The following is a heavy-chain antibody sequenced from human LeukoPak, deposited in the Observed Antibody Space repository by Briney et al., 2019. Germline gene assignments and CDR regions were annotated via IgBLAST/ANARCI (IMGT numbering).Heavy chain of an antibody. J-gene: IGHJ6*03. CDR2: INHSGST. CDR3: ARASVTYYYYYYMDV. D-gene: IGHD4-11*01. CDR1: GGSFSGYY. V-gene: IGHV4-34*01. Sequence: SETLSLTCAVYGGSFSGYYWSWIRQPPGKGLEWIGEINHSGSTNYNPSLKSRVTISVDTSKNQISLKLSSVTAADTAVYYCARASVTYYYYYYMDVWGKGTTVTVSS.